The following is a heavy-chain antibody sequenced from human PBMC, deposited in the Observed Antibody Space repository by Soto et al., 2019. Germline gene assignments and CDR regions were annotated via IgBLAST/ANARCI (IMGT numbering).Heavy chain of an antibody. CDR3: ARDLGVVDSGTYYYYGMDV. J-gene: IGHJ6*02. CDR2: IIPIFGTA. D-gene: IGHD2-15*01. V-gene: IGHV1-69*13. Sequence: ASVKVSCKASGGTFSSYAISWVRQAPGQGLEWMGGIIPIFGTANYAQKFQGRVTITADESTSTAYMELSSLRSEDTAVYYCARDLGVVDSGTYYYYGMDVWGQGTTVTVPS. CDR1: GGTFSSYA.